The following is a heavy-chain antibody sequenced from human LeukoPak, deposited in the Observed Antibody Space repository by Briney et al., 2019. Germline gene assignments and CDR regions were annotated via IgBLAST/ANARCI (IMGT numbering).Heavy chain of an antibody. V-gene: IGHV3-9*01. Sequence: GGSLRLSCAASGFTFDDYAMLWVRHAPGKGLEWVSGISWNSGSIGYADSVKGRFTISRDNAKNSLYLQMNSLRAEDTALYYCAKGSVFDWLLSFDYWGQGTLVTVSS. D-gene: IGHD3-9*01. J-gene: IGHJ4*02. CDR3: AKGSVFDWLLSFDY. CDR1: GFTFDDYA. CDR2: ISWNSGSI.